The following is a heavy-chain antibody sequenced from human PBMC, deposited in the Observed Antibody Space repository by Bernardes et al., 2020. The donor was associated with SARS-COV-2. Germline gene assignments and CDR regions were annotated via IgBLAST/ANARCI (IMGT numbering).Heavy chain of an antibody. CDR1: GFTFSSCW. CDR3: ARAPRDYYESYDL. J-gene: IGHJ5*02. D-gene: IGHD3-22*01. V-gene: IGHV3-74*01. CDR2: INGDGTTI. Sequence: GWSLRLSCAVSGFTFSSCWIHWVRQAPGKGLVWVSRINGDGTTISYADSVKGRFTISRDNARNTLKLQMNNLRAEDTAVYFCARAPRDYYESYDLWDQGTVVTVSS.